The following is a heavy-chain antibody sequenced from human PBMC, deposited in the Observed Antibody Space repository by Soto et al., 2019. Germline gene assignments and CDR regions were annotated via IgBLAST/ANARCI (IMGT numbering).Heavy chain of an antibody. CDR2: INPYNGNT. V-gene: IGHV1-18*01. J-gene: IGHJ4*02. Sequence: VQLVQSGAEVKKPGASVKVSCKASGYTFTSYGISWVRQAPGQGLEWMGWINPYNGNTNYAQKLQGRVTMTTDTYTNTAYIELSRLRSDDTAVYYCARDWFGIEYWGQGTLVTVSS. CDR1: GYTFTSYG. CDR3: ARDWFGIEY. D-gene: IGHD3-16*01.